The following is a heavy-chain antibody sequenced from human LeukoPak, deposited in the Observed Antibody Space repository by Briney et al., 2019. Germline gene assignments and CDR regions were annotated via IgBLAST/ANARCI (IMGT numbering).Heavy chain of an antibody. CDR1: GFTISTNY. Sequence: GGSLRLSCAASGFTISTNYMSWVRQAPGKGLEWVSVMYTGGSTYYADSVKGRFTISRDNSKNTLYLQMNSLRAEDTALYYCARAPFYYDSSGYPYFDGWGQETLVTVSS. D-gene: IGHD3-22*01. CDR2: MYTGGST. V-gene: IGHV3-53*01. J-gene: IGHJ4*02. CDR3: ARAPFYYDSSGYPYFDG.